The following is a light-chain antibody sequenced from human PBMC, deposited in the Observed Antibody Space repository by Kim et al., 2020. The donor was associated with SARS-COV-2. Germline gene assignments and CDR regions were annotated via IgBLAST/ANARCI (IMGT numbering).Light chain of an antibody. V-gene: IGKV1-33*01. CDR1: QDITNY. CDR3: KQYDNLPYT. Sequence: DIQMTQSPSSLSASVGDRVTITCQASQDITNYLNWYQQKPGKAPKLLIYVASNLETGVPSRFSGSGSGTDFTFTISSLQPEDIATYYCKQYDNLPYTFGQGTKLEI. CDR2: VAS. J-gene: IGKJ2*01.